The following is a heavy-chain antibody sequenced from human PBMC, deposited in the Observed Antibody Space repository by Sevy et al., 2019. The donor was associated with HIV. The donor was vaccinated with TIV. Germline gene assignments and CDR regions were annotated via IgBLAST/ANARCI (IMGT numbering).Heavy chain of an antibody. CDR2: ISHSGDGT. CDR1: GFTFSSYA. V-gene: IGHV3-23*01. CDR3: AKGTLVVPTVIYYYYGMSV. Sequence: GGSLRLSCAASGFTFSSYAMSWVRQAPGKGLEWVSAISHSGDGTYYADSVKGRFTISRDNSKNTLYLEMNSLSAEDTAVYYCAKGTLVVPTVIYYYYGMSVWGQGTTVIVSS. D-gene: IGHD2-2*02. J-gene: IGHJ6*02.